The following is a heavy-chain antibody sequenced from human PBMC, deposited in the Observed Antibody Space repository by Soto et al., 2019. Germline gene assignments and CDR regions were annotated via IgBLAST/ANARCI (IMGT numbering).Heavy chain of an antibody. CDR2: ISYDGSNK. V-gene: IGHV3-30-3*01. D-gene: IGHD5-12*01. CDR3: ARVPASGNIREYYYGMDV. J-gene: IGHJ6*02. Sequence: PGGSLRLSCAASGFTFSSYAMHWVRQAPGKGLEWVAVISYDGSNKYYADSVKGRFTISRDNAKNSLYLQMNSLRAEDTAVYYCARVPASGNIREYYYGMDVWGQGTTVTVSS. CDR1: GFTFSSYA.